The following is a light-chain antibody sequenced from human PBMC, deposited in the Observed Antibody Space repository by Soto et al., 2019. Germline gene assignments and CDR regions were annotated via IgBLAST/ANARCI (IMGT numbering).Light chain of an antibody. J-gene: IGKJ2*01. Sequence: DIQMTQSPSSLSASVGDRVTITCRASQNIRNYLNWYQQKPGDAPKLLIYAASTLQGAVPSRFSGSGSRTDFTLTINSLQPEDFATYHCQQGHSTPYTFVQGTRLEI. V-gene: IGKV1-39*01. CDR1: QNIRNY. CDR2: AAS. CDR3: QQGHSTPYT.